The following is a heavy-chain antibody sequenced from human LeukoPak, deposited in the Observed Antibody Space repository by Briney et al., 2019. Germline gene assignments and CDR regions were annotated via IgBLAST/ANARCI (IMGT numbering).Heavy chain of an antibody. V-gene: IGHV4-34*01. CDR1: VRSFRGYH. Sequence: SETLPHTCAVYVRSFRGYHWSWIPEPPGKGLEWIGEINHNGSTHYKPSLQSRVTISVDTSKNQFSLKLSSVTAADTAVYYCARVMKWQQLVRGVPPPRASRDLSMDVWGKGTTVTVSS. CDR3: ARVMKWQQLVRGVPPPRASRDLSMDV. CDR2: INHNGST. D-gene: IGHD6-13*01. J-gene: IGHJ6*03.